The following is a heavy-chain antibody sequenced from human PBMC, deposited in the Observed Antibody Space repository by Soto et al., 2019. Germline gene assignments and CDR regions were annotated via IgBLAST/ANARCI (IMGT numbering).Heavy chain of an antibody. CDR3: ARDQGLYSAELRNDAFDI. CDR2: IYYSGST. CDR1: GGSISSGDYY. J-gene: IGHJ3*02. V-gene: IGHV4-30-4*01. Sequence: SETLSLTCTVSGGSISSGDYYWSWIRQPPGKGLEWIGYIYYSGSTYYNPSLKSRVTISADTSKNQFSLKLSSVTAADTAVYYCARDQGLYSAELRNDAFDIWGQGTMVTVSS. D-gene: IGHD1-26*01.